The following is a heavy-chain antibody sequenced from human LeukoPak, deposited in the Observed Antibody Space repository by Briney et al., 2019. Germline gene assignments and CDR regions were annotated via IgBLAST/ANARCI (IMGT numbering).Heavy chain of an antibody. V-gene: IGHV4-59*02. CDR2: IYYSGST. CDR3: ARAPSGWDAFDI. D-gene: IGHD6-19*01. J-gene: IGHJ3*02. Sequence: PSETLSLTCTVSDGSVSSYYWSWIRQPPGKGLEWIGYIYYSGSTNYNPSLKSRVTMSVDTSKTQFSLKLSSVTAADTAVCYCARAPSGWDAFDIWGQGTMVTVSS. CDR1: DGSVSSYY.